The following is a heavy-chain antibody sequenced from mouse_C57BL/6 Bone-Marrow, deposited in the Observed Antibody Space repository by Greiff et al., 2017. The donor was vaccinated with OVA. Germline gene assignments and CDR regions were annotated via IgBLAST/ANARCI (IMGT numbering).Heavy chain of an antibody. D-gene: IGHD1-1*01. CDR1: GYTFTSYG. CDR3: AREKNGSSPSYWYFDV. V-gene: IGHV1-81*01. J-gene: IGHJ1*03. Sequence: VKLQESGAELARPGASVKLSCKASGYTFTSYGISWVKQRTGQGLEWIGEIYPRSGNTYYNEKFKGKATLTADKSSSTAYMELRSLTSEDSAVYFCAREKNGSSPSYWYFDVWGTGTTVTVSS. CDR2: IYPRSGNT.